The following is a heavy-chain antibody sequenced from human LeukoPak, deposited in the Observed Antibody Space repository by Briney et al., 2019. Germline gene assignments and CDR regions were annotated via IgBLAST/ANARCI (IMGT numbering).Heavy chain of an antibody. V-gene: IGHV4-59*08. J-gene: IGHJ2*01. D-gene: IGHD1-1*01. CDR1: GGSISSYY. CDR3: ARAVGVGRGTYFDL. CDR2: ISYSGSS. Sequence: SETLSLTCTVSGGSISSYYWSWIRQPPGKGPEWIGYISYSGSSNYNPSLKGRVTISVDTSKNQFSLNLSSVTAADTAVHYCARAVGVGRGTYFDLWGRGTLVTVSS.